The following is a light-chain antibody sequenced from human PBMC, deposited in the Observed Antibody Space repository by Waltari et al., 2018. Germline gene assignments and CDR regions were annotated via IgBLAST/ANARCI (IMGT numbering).Light chain of an antibody. Sequence: IVMTQSAALLSVSPGGGPPLSCRASQSVNSNLAWSQQKPGQAPRRLIYGAFTRATGIPARFSGSGSGTEFTLTISRLQSEDFAVYYCQQYNNWPPFTFGPGTKVDIK. CDR2: GAF. CDR3: QQYNNWPPFT. V-gene: IGKV3-15*01. CDR1: QSVNSN. J-gene: IGKJ3*01.